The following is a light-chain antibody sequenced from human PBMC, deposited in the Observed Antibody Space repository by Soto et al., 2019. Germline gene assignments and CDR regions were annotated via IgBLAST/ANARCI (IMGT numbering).Light chain of an antibody. CDR3: CSYGGSRALPYV. J-gene: IGLJ1*01. V-gene: IGLV2-23*02. CDR2: EVT. CDR1: SSDVGTYNL. Sequence: QSALAQPASVSGSPEQSVTISCTGTSSDVGTYNLVSWYQQHPGKAPKLIIYEVTERPSGVSNRFSGSKFGNTASLTISGLLPEDEADYYCCSYGGSRALPYVFGTGTKSPS.